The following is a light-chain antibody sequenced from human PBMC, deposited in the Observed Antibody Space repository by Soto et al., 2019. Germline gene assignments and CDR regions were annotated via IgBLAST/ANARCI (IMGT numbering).Light chain of an antibody. CDR2: KAS. CDR1: QNINDW. Sequence: DIQVTQSPSTLSASVGDRVTINCRASQNINDWLAWYQQKSGKAPKVLIYKASSLESGVPSRFSGSGSGTEFTLTISSLQTEDFATYYCQQYGANSPWTFGQGTNVELK. J-gene: IGKJ1*01. CDR3: QQYGANSPWT. V-gene: IGKV1-5*03.